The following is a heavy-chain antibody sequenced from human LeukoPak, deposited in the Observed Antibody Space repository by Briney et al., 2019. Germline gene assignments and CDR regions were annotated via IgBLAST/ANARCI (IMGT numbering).Heavy chain of an antibody. CDR1: GFTFSSYW. D-gene: IGHD1-7*01. CDR3: AREMGWNYGDY. CDR2: IKKDGTEK. J-gene: IGHJ4*02. V-gene: IGHV3-7*05. Sequence: TGGSLRLSCAASGFTFSSYWMTWVRQAPGKGLEWVANIKKDGTEKNYVDSVRGRFTISRDNAKNSLYLQMNSLRAEDTAVYYCAREMGWNYGDYWGQGTLVTASA.